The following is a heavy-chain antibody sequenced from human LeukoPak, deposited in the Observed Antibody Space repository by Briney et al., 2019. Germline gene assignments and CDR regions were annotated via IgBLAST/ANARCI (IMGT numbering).Heavy chain of an antibody. Sequence: PGGSLRLSCAASGFSFGSYGMHWVRQAPGKGLGWLAFISHGGSSKYYADSVKGRFTISRDNSKNMVYLKMNSLRVEDTAVYYCARAWYYDSSGYHDYWGQGTLVTVSS. CDR3: ARAWYYDSSGYHDY. J-gene: IGHJ4*02. D-gene: IGHD3-22*01. V-gene: IGHV3-30*03. CDR2: ISHGGSSK. CDR1: GFSFGSYG.